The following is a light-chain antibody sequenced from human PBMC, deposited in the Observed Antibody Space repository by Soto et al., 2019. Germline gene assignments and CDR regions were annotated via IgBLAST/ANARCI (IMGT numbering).Light chain of an antibody. Sequence: DIQMTXSXXXXXAXXGDXVTXXCRASQGISSWLAWYQQKPGKAPKLLIYAASSLQSGVPSRFSGSGSGTDFTLTISSLQPEDFATYYCQQANSFPFTFGGGTMVDIK. CDR1: QGISSW. V-gene: IGKV1D-12*01. CDR3: QQANSFPFT. CDR2: AAS. J-gene: IGKJ4*01.